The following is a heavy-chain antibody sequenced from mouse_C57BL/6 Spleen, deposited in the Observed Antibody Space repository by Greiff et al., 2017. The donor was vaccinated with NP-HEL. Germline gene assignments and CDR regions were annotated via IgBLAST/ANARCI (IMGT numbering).Heavy chain of an antibody. D-gene: IGHD1-1*01. CDR1: GYSFTSYY. CDR2: IYPGSGNT. Sequence: QVQLQQSGPELVKPGASVKISCKASGYSFTSYYIHWVKQRPGQGLEWIGWIYPGSGNTKYNEKFKGKATLTADTSSSTAYMQLSSLTSEDSAVYDCARVTTVVAKSAMDYWGQGTSVTVSS. V-gene: IGHV1-66*01. J-gene: IGHJ4*01. CDR3: ARVTTVVAKSAMDY.